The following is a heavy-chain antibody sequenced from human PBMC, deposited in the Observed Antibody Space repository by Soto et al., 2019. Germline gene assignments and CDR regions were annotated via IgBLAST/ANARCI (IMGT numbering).Heavy chain of an antibody. J-gene: IGHJ4*02. V-gene: IGHV3-23*01. CDR2: ISGSGGST. Sequence: EVQLLESGGGLVQPGGSLRLSCAASGFTFSSYAMSWVRQAPGKGLEWVSAISGSGGSTYYADSVKGRCTISRDNSKNTLYRQMNSLRAQDTAVYYCASRSSGWYFDYWGQGTLVTVSP. CDR1: GFTFSSYA. D-gene: IGHD6-19*01. CDR3: ASRSSGWYFDY.